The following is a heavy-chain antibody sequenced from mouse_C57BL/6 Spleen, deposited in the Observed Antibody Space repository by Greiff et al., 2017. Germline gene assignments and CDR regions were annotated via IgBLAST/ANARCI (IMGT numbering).Heavy chain of an antibody. D-gene: IGHD1-1*01. CDR2: IWSGGST. J-gene: IGHJ1*03. V-gene: IGHV2-2*01. CDR1: GFSLTSYG. CDR3: ARNYGWIGYFDV. Sequence: VKLMESGPGLVQPSQSLSITCTVSGFSLTSYGVHWVRQSPGKGLEWLGVIWSGGSTDDNAAFISRLSISKDNSKSQVFFKMYSLQADDTAIYYCARNYGWIGYFDVWGTGTTVTVSS.